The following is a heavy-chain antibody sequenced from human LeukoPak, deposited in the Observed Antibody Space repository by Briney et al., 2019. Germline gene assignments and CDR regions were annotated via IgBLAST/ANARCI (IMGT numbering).Heavy chain of an antibody. CDR3: ARAPGLGAFDI. CDR2: IYHSGST. Sequence: PSQTLSLTCTVSGVSISSGGYYWSWIRQHPGKGLEWIGYIYHSGSTSYNPSLKSRVTISVDRSKNQFSLKLSSVTAADTAVYYCARAPGLGAFDIWGQGTMVTVSS. J-gene: IGHJ3*02. CDR1: GVSISSGGYY. V-gene: IGHV4-30-2*01. D-gene: IGHD1-14*01.